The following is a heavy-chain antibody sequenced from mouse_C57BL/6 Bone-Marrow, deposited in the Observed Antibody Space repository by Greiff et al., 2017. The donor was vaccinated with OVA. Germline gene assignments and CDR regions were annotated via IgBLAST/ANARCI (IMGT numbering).Heavy chain of an antibody. J-gene: IGHJ2*01. CDR3: TTGYPYY. CDR2: IDPENGDT. V-gene: IGHV14-4*01. CDR1: GFTIKDDY. Sequence: VQLQQSGAELVRPGASVKLSCTASGFTIKDDYMHWVKQRPEQGLEWIGWIDPENGDTEYASKFQGKATITADTSSNTAYLQLSSLTSEDTAVYYCTTGYPYYWGQGTTLTVSS. D-gene: IGHD2-2*01.